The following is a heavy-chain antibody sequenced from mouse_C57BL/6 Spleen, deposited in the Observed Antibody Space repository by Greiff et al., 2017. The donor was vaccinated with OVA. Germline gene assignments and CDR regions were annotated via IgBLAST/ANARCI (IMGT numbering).Heavy chain of an antibody. D-gene: IGHD3-2*02. V-gene: IGHV5-4*03. CDR2: ISDGGSYT. CDR1: GFTFSSYA. Sequence: DVMLVESGGGLVKPGGSLKLSCAASGFTFSSYAMSWVRQTPEKRLEWVATISDGGSYTYYPDNVKGRFTISRDDAKNNLYLQMSHLKSEDTAMYYCARALDSSGSPDYAMDYWGQGTSVTVSS. CDR3: ARALDSSGSPDYAMDY. J-gene: IGHJ4*01.